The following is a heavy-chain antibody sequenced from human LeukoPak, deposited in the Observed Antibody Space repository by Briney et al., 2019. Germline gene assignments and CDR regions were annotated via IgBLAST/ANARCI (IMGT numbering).Heavy chain of an antibody. J-gene: IGHJ6*03. CDR2: IIPIFGTT. CDR1: GFTFSSYA. D-gene: IGHD6-6*01. CDR3: ASRDVEYSSSSNNYYYYMDV. Sequence: GGSLRLSCAASGFTFSSYAISWVRQAPGQGLEWMGGIIPIFGTTNYAQKFQGRVTITADESTSTAYMELSSLRSEDTAVYYCASRDVEYSSSSNNYYYYMDVWGKGTTVTVSS. V-gene: IGHV1-69*01.